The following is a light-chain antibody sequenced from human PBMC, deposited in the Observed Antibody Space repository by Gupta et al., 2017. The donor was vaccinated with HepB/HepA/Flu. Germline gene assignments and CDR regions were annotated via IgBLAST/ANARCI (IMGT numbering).Light chain of an antibody. CDR2: AAS. Sequence: EAVMTQSPATLSASPGERVTLSCRASQTVSTNLPWYQQKPGQAPRLLIYAASTRATGIPARFSGGGSGTEFTLTINSLQSEDFAVYYCQQYNNWWTFGQGTKVEIK. CDR1: QTVSTN. V-gene: IGKV3-15*01. CDR3: QQYNNWWT. J-gene: IGKJ1*01.